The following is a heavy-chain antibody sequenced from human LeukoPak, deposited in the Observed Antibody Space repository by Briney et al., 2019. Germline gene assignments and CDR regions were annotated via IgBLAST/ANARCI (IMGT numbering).Heavy chain of an antibody. CDR1: GYTLTELS. D-gene: IGHD3-3*01. V-gene: IGHV1-24*01. J-gene: IGHJ6*02. CDR2: FDPEDGET. CDR3: ARDARFLESTSYYYYGMDV. Sequence: GASVKVSCKVSGYTLTELSMHWVRQAPGKGLEWMGGFDPEDGETIYAQKFQGRVTMTEDTSTSTAYMELRSLRSDDTAVYYCARDARFLESTSYYYYGMDVWGQGTTVTVSS.